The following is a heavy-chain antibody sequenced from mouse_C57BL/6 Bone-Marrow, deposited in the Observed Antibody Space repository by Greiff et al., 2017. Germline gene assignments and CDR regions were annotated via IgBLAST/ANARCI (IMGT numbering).Heavy chain of an antibody. CDR2: ISNGGGSN. Sequence: EVKLMESGGGLVQPGGSLKLSCAASGFTFSDYYMYWVRQTPEKRLEWVAYISNGGGSNYYPDTVKGRFTISRDNAKNTLYKQMSRLKSEDTAMYYCARQLGLAYWGQGTLVTVST. CDR3: ARQLGLAY. CDR1: GFTFSDYY. J-gene: IGHJ3*01. D-gene: IGHD4-1*01. V-gene: IGHV5-12*01.